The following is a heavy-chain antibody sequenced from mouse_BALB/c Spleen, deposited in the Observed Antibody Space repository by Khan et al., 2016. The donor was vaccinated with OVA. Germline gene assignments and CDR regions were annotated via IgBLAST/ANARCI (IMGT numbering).Heavy chain of an antibody. J-gene: IGHJ3*01. Sequence: QVQLQQSGAELARPGASVKLSCKASGYTFTDYYINWVKQRTGQGLEWIGEISPGSGDTYYNEKFKGKATLTADKSSSTVYMQLSSLTAEASAVFFCARRNYFGYTLAYWGQGNLVTVSA. CDR3: ARRNYFGYTLAY. D-gene: IGHD1-2*01. CDR2: ISPGSGDT. V-gene: IGHV1-77*01. CDR1: GYTFTDYY.